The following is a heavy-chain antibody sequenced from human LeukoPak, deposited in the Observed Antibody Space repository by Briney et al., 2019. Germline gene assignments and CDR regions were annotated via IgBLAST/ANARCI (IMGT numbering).Heavy chain of an antibody. CDR2: IYTSGST. J-gene: IGHJ5*02. D-gene: IGHD1-14*01. V-gene: IGHV4-61*02. CDR3: ARGPGAITFLRS. CDR1: GGSISSGSYY. Sequence: SQTLSLTCTVSGGSISSGSYYWCLIRQPAGKGLKWIGRIYTSGSTNYNPSLKGRVTISVDTTKNQFSLKLSSVTAADTAVYYCARGPGAITFLRSWGQGTLVTVSS.